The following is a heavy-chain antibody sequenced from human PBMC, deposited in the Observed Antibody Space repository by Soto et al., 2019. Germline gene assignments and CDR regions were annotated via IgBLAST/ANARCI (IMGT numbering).Heavy chain of an antibody. V-gene: IGHV3-23*01. CDR1: GFTSSSCA. Sequence: EVQLLDSGGGLVQPGGSLRLSCVASGFTSSSCAMRWVRQAPGKGLERVSGISASGGSTYYADSVKGRFTISRDNSKNTLYLQMTSRRAEDTAVYYGATPGLGTGRYFFHDWGQGTLVTVSS. CDR2: ISASGGST. CDR3: ATPGLGTGRYFFHD. J-gene: IGHJ4*02. D-gene: IGHD2-8*02.